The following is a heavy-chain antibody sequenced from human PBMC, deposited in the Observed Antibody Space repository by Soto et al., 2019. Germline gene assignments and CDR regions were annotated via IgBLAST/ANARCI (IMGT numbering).Heavy chain of an antibody. D-gene: IGHD6-13*01. CDR3: ARARDPLYSSTLNGMDX. CDR2: INPNSGGT. CDR1: GYTFTGYS. Sequence: VSVKVSCKASGYTFTGYSMHWVRRAPGQGLEWMGWINPNSGGTNYAQKFQGWVSMTRETSISTAYMELSRLRSYDTAVYYCARARDPLYSSTLNGMDXWGQGTTVTVS. V-gene: IGHV1-2*04. J-gene: IGHJ6*02.